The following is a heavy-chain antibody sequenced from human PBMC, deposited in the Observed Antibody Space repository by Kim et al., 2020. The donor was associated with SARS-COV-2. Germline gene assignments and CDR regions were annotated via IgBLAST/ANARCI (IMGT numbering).Heavy chain of an antibody. J-gene: IGHJ4*02. V-gene: IGHV4-59*08. CDR3: ARLPIVIAAAGTPLYYFDY. CDR1: GGSISSYY. CDR2: IYYSGST. D-gene: IGHD6-13*01. Sequence: TLSLTCTVSGGSISSYYWSWIRQPPGKGLEWIGYIYYSGSTNYNPSLKSRVTISVDTSKNQFSLKLSSVTAADTAVYYCARLPIVIAAAGTPLYYFDYWGQGTLVTVSS.